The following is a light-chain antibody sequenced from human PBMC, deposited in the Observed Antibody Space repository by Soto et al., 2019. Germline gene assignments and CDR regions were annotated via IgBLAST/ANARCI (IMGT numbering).Light chain of an antibody. CDR1: SSDVGSYNV. CDR2: EVS. CDR3: CSYAGSSSAYV. Sequence: QSVLTQPASVSGSPGQSITISCTGTSSDVGSYNVVSWYQQHPGKAPKLLIYEVSKRPSGVSDRFSGSKSGNTATLTISGLHAEDEADYHCCSYAGSSSAYVFGTGTKVTVL. V-gene: IGLV2-23*02. J-gene: IGLJ1*01.